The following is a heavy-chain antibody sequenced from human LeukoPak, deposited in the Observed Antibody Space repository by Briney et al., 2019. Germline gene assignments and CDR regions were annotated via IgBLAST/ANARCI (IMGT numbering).Heavy chain of an antibody. Sequence: SETLSLTCTVSGGSISSYYWRWIRQPPGKGLEWIGYIYYSGSTNYNPSLKSRVTISVDTSKNQFSLKLGSVTAADTAVYYCARRLYNYYDSTAYYWRNWFDPWGQGTLVTVSS. CDR1: GGSISSYY. CDR3: ARRLYNYYDSTAYYWRNWFDP. J-gene: IGHJ5*02. D-gene: IGHD3-22*01. CDR2: IYYSGST. V-gene: IGHV4-59*01.